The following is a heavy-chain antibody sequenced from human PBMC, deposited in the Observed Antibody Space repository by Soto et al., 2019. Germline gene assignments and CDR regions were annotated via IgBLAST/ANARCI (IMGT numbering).Heavy chain of an antibody. Sequence: SETLSLTCAVSGDSVSNPIFHWGWIRQPPGKGLEWIATIYYNGNTVDNPSLRGRVAISLDTSKNQFSLRLNSVTAADTAVYYCIKYQLPHLNQFYWGQGSLVTVSS. CDR1: GDSVSNPIFH. D-gene: IGHD6-6*01. V-gene: IGHV4-39*01. CDR2: IYYNGNT. CDR3: IKYQLPHLNQFY. J-gene: IGHJ4*02.